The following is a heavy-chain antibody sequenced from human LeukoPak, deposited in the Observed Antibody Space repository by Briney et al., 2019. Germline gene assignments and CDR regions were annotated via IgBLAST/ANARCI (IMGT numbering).Heavy chain of an antibody. V-gene: IGHV3-30*18. D-gene: IGHD6-19*01. CDR3: AKSSGWWEIDY. CDR1: GFTFSSYG. CDR2: ISYDGSNK. Sequence: PGGSLRLSCAASGFTFSSYGMHWVRQAPGKGLEWVAVISYDGSNKYYADSVKGRFTISRDNSKNTLYLQMNSLRAEDTAVYYCAKSSGWWEIDYWGQGTLVTVFS. J-gene: IGHJ4*02.